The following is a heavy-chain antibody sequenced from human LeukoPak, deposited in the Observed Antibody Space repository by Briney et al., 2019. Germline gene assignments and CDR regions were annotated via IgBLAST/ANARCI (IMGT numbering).Heavy chain of an antibody. CDR2: ISYDGSNK. CDR1: GFTFSSYG. D-gene: IGHD4-11*01. Sequence: PGGSLRLSCAASGFTFSSYGMHWVRQAPGKGLEWVAVISYDGSNKYYADSVKGRFTISRDNSKNTLYLQMNSLRAEDTAVYYCAKVSDPYSNPFDYWGQGTLVTVSS. V-gene: IGHV3-30*18. CDR3: AKVSDPYSNPFDY. J-gene: IGHJ4*02.